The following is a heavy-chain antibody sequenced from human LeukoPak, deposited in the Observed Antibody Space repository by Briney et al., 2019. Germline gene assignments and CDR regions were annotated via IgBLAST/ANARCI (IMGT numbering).Heavy chain of an antibody. V-gene: IGHV1-46*01. Sequence: ASVKVSCTASGYIFTSYYMHWVRQAPGQGLEWRGIITPSGGSTTYAQKFPGRVTMTRDLSTSTGYMELSSLRSEDTAVYYCAREGRSGFYYMDVWGKGTTVTVSS. CDR2: ITPSGGST. D-gene: IGHD3-10*01. J-gene: IGHJ6*03. CDR3: AREGRSGFYYMDV. CDR1: GYIFTSYY.